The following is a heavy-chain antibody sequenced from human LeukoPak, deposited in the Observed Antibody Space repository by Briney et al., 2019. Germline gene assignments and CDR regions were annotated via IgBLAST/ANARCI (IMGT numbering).Heavy chain of an antibody. J-gene: IGHJ4*02. V-gene: IGHV3-30*02. CDR1: GFTFSSYG. CDR2: IRSDGSNK. D-gene: IGHD6-19*01. Sequence: GGSLRLSCAASGFTFSSYGMSWVRQAPGKGLEWVAFIRSDGSNKYYADSVKGRFTISRDNSKSTLYLQMNSLRAEDSAVYYCAKGRYTSGGFDYWGQGTLVTVSS. CDR3: AKGRYTSGGFDY.